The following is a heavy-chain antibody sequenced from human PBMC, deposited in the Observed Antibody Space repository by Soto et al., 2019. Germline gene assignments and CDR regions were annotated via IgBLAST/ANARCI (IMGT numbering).Heavy chain of an antibody. CDR1: GYTFTSHD. D-gene: IGHD4-17*01. Sequence: QVQLVQSGAEVKKSGASVNVSCKASGYTFTSHDINWVRQATRQGLEWMGWMNPNSGNTGYAQKFQGRVTMTRNTSISTAYMELSRLRSEDTAVYYCARWDYGVYARFDYWGQGTLVTVSS. V-gene: IGHV1-8*01. CDR2: MNPNSGNT. CDR3: ARWDYGVYARFDY. J-gene: IGHJ4*02.